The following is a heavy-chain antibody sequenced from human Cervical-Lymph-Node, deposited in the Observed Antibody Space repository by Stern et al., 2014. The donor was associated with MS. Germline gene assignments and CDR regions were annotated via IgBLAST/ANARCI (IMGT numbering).Heavy chain of an antibody. CDR1: GFSLSNARMG. V-gene: IGHV2-26*01. J-gene: IGHJ3*02. D-gene: IGHD1-26*01. Sequence: QVTLKESGPVLVKPTETLTLTCTVSGFSLSNARMGVSWIRQPPGKALEWLAHLFLNDGKTYSTSLKGRLTISKDTSKSQVVLTMTNMDPVDTATYYCARTMMRVGATYDAFDIWGQGTMVTVSS. CDR2: LFLNDGK. CDR3: ARTMMRVGATYDAFDI.